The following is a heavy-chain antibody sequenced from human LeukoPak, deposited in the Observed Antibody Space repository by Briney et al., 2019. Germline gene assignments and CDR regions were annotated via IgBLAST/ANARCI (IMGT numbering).Heavy chain of an antibody. D-gene: IGHD4-17*01. CDR1: GGTFSSYA. V-gene: IGHV1-69*13. CDR3: ATEILYGEYYFDY. Sequence: SVKVSCKASGGTFSSYAISWVRQAPGQGLEWMGGIIPIFGTANYAQKFQGRVTITADESTSTAYMELSSLRSEDTAVYYCATEILYGEYYFDYWGQGTLVTVSS. CDR2: IIPIFGTA. J-gene: IGHJ4*02.